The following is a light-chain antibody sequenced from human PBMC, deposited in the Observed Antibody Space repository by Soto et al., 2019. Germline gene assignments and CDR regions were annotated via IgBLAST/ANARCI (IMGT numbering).Light chain of an antibody. V-gene: IGLV2-23*02. CDR3: CSYTRSDTLL. CDR1: SSDVGNYNF. CDR2: EVS. Sequence: QSALTQPASGSGSPAQSITISCIGTSSDVGNYNFVSWYQHHPGKAPRLIISEVSNPPSGFPSRFSGSKSGNTASLTISGLRDEDEADYYCCSYTRSDTLLFGGGTKLTVL. J-gene: IGLJ2*01.